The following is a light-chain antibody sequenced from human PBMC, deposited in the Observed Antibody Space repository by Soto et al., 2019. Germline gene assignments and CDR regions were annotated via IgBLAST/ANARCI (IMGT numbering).Light chain of an antibody. CDR1: QGLTSW. V-gene: IGKV1-12*01. J-gene: IGKJ4*01. Sequence: DVQMTQSPSSVSSAVGDRVTITCRASQGLTSWLAWYQQKPGKAPKLLIYAASSLQSGVPSRFSGRGSGTDFTLTISSLQPEDFATYYCQQPSSFPRTFGGGPKVEIK. CDR3: QQPSSFPRT. CDR2: AAS.